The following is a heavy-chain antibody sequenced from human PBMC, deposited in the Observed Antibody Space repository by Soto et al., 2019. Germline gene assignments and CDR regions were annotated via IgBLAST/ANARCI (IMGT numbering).Heavy chain of an antibody. V-gene: IGHV4-31*03. J-gene: IGHJ4*02. CDR2: IYYSGST. CDR1: GGSISSGGYY. Sequence: QVQLQESGPGLVKPSQTLSLTCTVSGGSISSGGYYWSWIRQHPGKGLEWIGYIYYSGSTYYIPSLNCRVTISVDPSKIPFSLKLSSVTAADTAVYYCARVGFGELWVDYWCQGTLVTVSS. D-gene: IGHD3-10*01. CDR3: ARVGFGELWVDY.